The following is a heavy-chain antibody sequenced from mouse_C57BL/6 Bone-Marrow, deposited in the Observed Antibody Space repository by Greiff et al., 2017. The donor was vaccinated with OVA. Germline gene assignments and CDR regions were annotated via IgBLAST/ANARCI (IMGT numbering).Heavy chain of an antibody. CDR3: ARSLSYPYYFDY. CDR1: GYTFTSYW. Sequence: QVQLQQPGAELVKPGASVKLSCKASGYTFTSYWMHWVKQRPGQGLEWIGMIHPNSGSTNYNEKFKSKATLTVDKSSSTAYMQLSSLPSEDSAVYYCARSLSYPYYFDYWGQGTTLTVSS. D-gene: IGHD6-1*01. J-gene: IGHJ2*01. CDR2: IHPNSGST. V-gene: IGHV1-64*01.